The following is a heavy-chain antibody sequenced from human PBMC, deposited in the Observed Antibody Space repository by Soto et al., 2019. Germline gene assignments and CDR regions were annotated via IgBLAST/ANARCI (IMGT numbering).Heavy chain of an antibody. CDR3: ARHHDFWSGYYYHGYFDY. D-gene: IGHD3-3*01. J-gene: IGHJ4*02. Sequence: SETLSLTCTVSGGSISSSSYYWGWIRQPPGKGLEWIGSIYYSGSTYYNPSLKSRVTISVDTSKNQFSLKLSSVTAADTAVYYCARHHDFWSGYYYHGYFDYWGQGTLVTVSS. CDR1: GGSISSSSYY. CDR2: IYYSGST. V-gene: IGHV4-39*01.